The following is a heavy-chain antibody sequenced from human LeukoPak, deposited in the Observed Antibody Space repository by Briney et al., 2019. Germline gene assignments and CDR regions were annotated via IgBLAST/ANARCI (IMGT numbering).Heavy chain of an antibody. CDR3: ARHRGSTYSNYVMSWFDP. J-gene: IGHJ5*02. D-gene: IGHD4-11*01. Sequence: VKPSETLSLTCTVSGGSISSSSYYWGWIRQPPGKGLEWIGSIYYSGSTYYNPSLKSRVTISVDTSKNQFSLKLSSVTAADTAVYYCARHRGSTYSNYVMSWFDPRGQGTLVTVSS. V-gene: IGHV4-39*01. CDR2: IYYSGST. CDR1: GGSISSSSYY.